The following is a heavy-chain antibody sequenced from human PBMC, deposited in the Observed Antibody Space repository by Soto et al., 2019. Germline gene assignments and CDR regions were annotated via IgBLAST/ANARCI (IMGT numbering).Heavy chain of an antibody. CDR1: GYTFTSYA. Sequence: ASVTVSCTASGYTFTSYAMHWVRQAPGQRLERMGWINAGNGNTKYSQKFQGRVTITRDTSASTAYMELSSLRSEDTAVYYCARDNHDYGDLDDAFDIWGQGTMVTVSS. CDR2: INAGNGNT. J-gene: IGHJ3*02. V-gene: IGHV1-3*01. D-gene: IGHD4-17*01. CDR3: ARDNHDYGDLDDAFDI.